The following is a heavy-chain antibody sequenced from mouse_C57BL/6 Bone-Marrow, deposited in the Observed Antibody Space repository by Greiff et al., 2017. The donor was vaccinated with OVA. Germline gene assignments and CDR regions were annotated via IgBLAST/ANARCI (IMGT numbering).Heavy chain of an antibody. CDR3: ARGGSSGVWGFAY. CDR2: IYPRSGNT. D-gene: IGHD3-2*02. Sequence: QVQLKESGAELARPGASVKLSCKASGYTFTSYGISWVKQRTGQGLEWIGEIYPRSGNTYYKEKFKGKATLTADKSSSTAYMELRSLTSEDSAVYFCARGGSSGVWGFAYWGQGTLVTVSA. J-gene: IGHJ3*01. V-gene: IGHV1-81*01. CDR1: GYTFTSYG.